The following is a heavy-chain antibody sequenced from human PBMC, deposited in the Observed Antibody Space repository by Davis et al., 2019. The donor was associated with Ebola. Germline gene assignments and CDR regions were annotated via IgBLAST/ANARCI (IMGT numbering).Heavy chain of an antibody. J-gene: IGHJ6*02. D-gene: IGHD3-3*01. CDR2: NYSGGST. Sequence: GESLKTSCAASGFTVSSNYMSWVRQAPGKGLEWVSVNYSGGSTYYADSVKGRFTISRDNSKNTLYLQMNSLRAEDTAVYYCVGPYDFWSGYKYGMDVWGQGTTVTVSS. CDR1: GFTVSSNY. V-gene: IGHV3-66*01. CDR3: VGPYDFWSGYKYGMDV.